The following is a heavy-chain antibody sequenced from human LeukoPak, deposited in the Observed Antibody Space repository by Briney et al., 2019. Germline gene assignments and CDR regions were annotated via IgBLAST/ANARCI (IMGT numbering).Heavy chain of an antibody. J-gene: IGHJ4*02. D-gene: IGHD4-17*01. CDR3: AKDLYGD. Sequence: GGSLRLSCAASGFTVSNGYLSWVRQAPGKGLEWVAVISYDGSIKYYADSVKGRFTISRDNSKNTLYVQMNSLRAEDTAVYYCAKDLYGDWGQGTLVTVSS. V-gene: IGHV3-30*18. CDR1: GFTVSNGY. CDR2: ISYDGSIK.